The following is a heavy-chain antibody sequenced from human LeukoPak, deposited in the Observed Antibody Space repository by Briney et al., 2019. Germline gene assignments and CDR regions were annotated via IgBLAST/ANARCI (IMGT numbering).Heavy chain of an antibody. V-gene: IGHV3-15*01. CDR2: VLSKTDGGTT. Sequence: GGSLRLSCAASGFTFSSAWMTWVRQAPGKRLEWVGRVLSKTDGGTTEYAAPVKGRFIASRDDSKNTLYLQMNSLKTEDTAVYYCTTERRSSGSSSRFDYWGQGALVTVSS. J-gene: IGHJ4*02. CDR1: GFTFSSAW. CDR3: TTERRSSGSSSRFDY. D-gene: IGHD1-26*01.